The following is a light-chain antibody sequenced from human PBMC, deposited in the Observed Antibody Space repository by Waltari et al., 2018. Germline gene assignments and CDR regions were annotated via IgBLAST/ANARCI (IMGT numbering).Light chain of an antibody. CDR3: MCWPNNVWV. CDR1: SDINVGDFI. J-gene: IGLJ3*02. V-gene: IGLV5-37*01. CDR2: YKSDSEK. Sequence: QPVLTQPPSSSASPGDSARLTCTLPSDINVGDFIIYWYQPTQGSPPRFLLYYKSDSEKAQGSGVPSRFSGSKDASANAGILLISGLQSEDEADYYCMCWPNNVWVFGGGTKLTVL.